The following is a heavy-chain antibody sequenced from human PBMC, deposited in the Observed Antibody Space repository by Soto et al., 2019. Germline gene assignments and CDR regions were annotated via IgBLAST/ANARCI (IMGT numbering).Heavy chain of an antibody. D-gene: IGHD2-21*01. CDR2: INAGNGDT. J-gene: IGHJ1*01. V-gene: IGHV1-3*01. CDR3: TRAPRGEN. CDR1: GYTFTSFP. Sequence: GASVKVSCKASGYTFTSFPIHWVRQAPGQRLEWMGWINAGNGDTKYSEKFQDRVTVTRDTSASTAYMELTSLRSEDTAVYYCTRAPRGENWGQGTLVTVSS.